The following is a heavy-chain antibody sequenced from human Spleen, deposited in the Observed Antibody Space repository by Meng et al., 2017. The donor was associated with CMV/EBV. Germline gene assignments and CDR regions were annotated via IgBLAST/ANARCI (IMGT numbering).Heavy chain of an antibody. V-gene: IGHV3-30-3*01. CDR1: GFTFSSNA. CDR2: ISYDGSNK. D-gene: IGHD1-26*01. CDR3: ARDQLLSGSYYFDF. J-gene: IGHJ4*02. Sequence: GGSLRLSCAASGFTFSSNAMHWVRQAPGKGLEWVAVISYDGSNKYYADSVKGRFTISRDNSKNTLYLQMNSLRAEDTAVYYCARDQLLSGSYYFDFWGQGTLVTVSS.